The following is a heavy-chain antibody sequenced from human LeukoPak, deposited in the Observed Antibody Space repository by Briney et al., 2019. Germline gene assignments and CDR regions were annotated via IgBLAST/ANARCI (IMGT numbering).Heavy chain of an antibody. CDR3: AREVNSFDY. J-gene: IGHJ4*02. CDR1: GYTFTTYF. D-gene: IGHD1/OR15-1a*01. Sequence: GASVKVSCKASGYTFTTYFMHWVRQAPGQGLEWVGIINPSGGGTTYAQKFQGRVNMTRDTSTSTVYTELNSLRSEDTAVYYCAREVNSFDYWGQGTQVSVSS. V-gene: IGHV1-46*01. CDR2: INPSGGGT.